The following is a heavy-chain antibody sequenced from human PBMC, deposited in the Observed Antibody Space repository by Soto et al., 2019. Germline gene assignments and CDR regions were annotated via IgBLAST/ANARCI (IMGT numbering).Heavy chain of an antibody. CDR2: ISAYNGNT. J-gene: IGHJ6*03. V-gene: IGHV1-18*01. CDR3: ARLSGYDFDYYYFYMDV. D-gene: IGHD5-12*01. Sequence: GASVKVSCKASGYTFTSYGISWVRQAPGQGLEWMGWISAYNGNTNYAQKLQGRVTMTTDTSTSTAYMELRSLRSDDTAVYYCARLSGYDFDYYYFYMDVWGKGTTVTVS. CDR1: GYTFTSYG.